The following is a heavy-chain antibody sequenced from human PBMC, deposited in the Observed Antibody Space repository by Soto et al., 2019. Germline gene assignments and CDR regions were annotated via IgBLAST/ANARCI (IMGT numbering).Heavy chain of an antibody. J-gene: IGHJ4*02. V-gene: IGHV1-18*01. CDR1: GYTFNSNG. Sequence: ASVKVSCKASGYTFNSNGSTWVRQAPGQGLEWIGWISAYNGKTNYAQNLQGRVTMTTDTSTSTARMELRSLIFDDTAVYFCARRPRDRAPDFWGQGTLVTAPQ. CDR3: ARRPRDRAPDF. CDR2: ISAYNGKT. D-gene: IGHD3-22*01.